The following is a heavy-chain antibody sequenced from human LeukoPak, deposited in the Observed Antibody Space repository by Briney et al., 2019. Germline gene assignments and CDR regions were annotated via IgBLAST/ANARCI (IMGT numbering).Heavy chain of an antibody. CDR2: IYYSGST. D-gene: IGHD2-2*01. CDR1: GYSISSGYY. CDR3: ARRDKGRPSPTDY. Sequence: PSETLSLTCAASGYSISSGYYWGWIRQPPGKGLEWIGSIYYSGSTYYNPSLKSRVTISVDTSKNQFSLKLSSVTAADTAVYYCARRDKGRPSPTDYWGQGTLVTVSS. J-gene: IGHJ4*02. V-gene: IGHV4-38-2*01.